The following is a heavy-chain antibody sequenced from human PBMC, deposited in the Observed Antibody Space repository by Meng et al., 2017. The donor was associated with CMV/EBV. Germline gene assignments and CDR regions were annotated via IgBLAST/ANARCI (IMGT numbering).Heavy chain of an antibody. J-gene: IGHJ6*02. CDR2: INPNSGGT. CDR1: GYTFTGYY. V-gene: IGHV1-2*02. D-gene: IGHD1-26*01. Sequence: ASVKVSCKASGYTFTGYYMHWVRQAPGQGLEWMGWINPNSGGTNYAQKFQGRVTMTRDTSISTAYMELSRLRSDDTAVYHCARAEWELTRDYGMDVWGQGTTVTVSS. CDR3: ARAEWELTRDYGMDV.